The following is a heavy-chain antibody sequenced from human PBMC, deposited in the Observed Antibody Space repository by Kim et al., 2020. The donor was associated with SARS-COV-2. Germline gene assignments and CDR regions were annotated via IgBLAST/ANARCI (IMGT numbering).Heavy chain of an antibody. Sequence: SYVDSGRGRFTISRDNSKNPLYLQMTSLRAEDTAVYYCARDVGDYNGMNNWGQGTTVTVSS. CDR3: ARDVGDYNGMNN. J-gene: IGHJ6*02. D-gene: IGHD3-10*01. V-gene: IGHV3-53*01.